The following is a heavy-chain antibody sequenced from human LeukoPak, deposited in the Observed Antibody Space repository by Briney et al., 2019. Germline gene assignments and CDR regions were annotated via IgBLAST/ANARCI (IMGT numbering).Heavy chain of an antibody. D-gene: IGHD3-16*01. J-gene: IGHJ3*02. V-gene: IGHV3-23*01. CDR1: GFTFSSYA. Sequence: GGSLRLSCAASGFTFSSYAMSWVRQAPGKGLEWVSAFSGCGGSTYYADSVKGRFTISRDNSKNTLYLQMNSLRAEDTVVYYCAKSHGDYVWGSYPSAFDIWGRGTMVTVSS. CDR2: FSGCGGST. CDR3: AKSHGDYVWGSYPSAFDI.